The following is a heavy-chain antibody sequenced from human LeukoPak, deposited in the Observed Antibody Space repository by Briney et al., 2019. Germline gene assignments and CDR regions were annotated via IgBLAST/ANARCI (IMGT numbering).Heavy chain of an antibody. J-gene: IGHJ6*02. V-gene: IGHV3-23*01. CDR1: GFTFSSYA. CDR2: ISGSGGST. Sequence: GGSLRLSCAASGFTFSSYAMSWVRQAPGKGLEWVSAISGSGGSTYYADSVKGRFTISRDNSKNTLYLQMNSLRAEDTAVCYCAKGEEGGSGSYSEYYYYYGMDVWGQGTTVTVSS. D-gene: IGHD3-10*01. CDR3: AKGEEGGSGSYSEYYYYYGMDV.